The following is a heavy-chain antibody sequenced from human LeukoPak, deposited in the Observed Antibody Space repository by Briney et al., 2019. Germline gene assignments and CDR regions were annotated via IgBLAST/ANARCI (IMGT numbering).Heavy chain of an antibody. Sequence: GGSLRLSCAAAGFTFSSYAMSWVRQTPGKGLEWVSSISGSGGSTNYADSVTGRFTVSRGNSNNTLYLQMNSLRADDTAVYYCAKDGLRFLEWYLGYFDLWGRGTLVTVSS. J-gene: IGHJ2*01. D-gene: IGHD3-3*01. CDR1: GFTFSSYA. CDR2: ISGSGGST. V-gene: IGHV3-23*01. CDR3: AKDGLRFLEWYLGYFDL.